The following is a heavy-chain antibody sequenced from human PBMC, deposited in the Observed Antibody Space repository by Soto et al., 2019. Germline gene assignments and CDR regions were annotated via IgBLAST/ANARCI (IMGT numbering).Heavy chain of an antibody. CDR2: IYYSGST. J-gene: IGHJ4*02. CDR1: GDSISSSSYY. V-gene: IGHV4-39*01. Sequence: SETLSLTCTVSGDSISSSSYYWGWIRQPPGKGLEWIGSIYYSGSTYYNPSLKSRVTVSVDTSKNQFSLKLSSVTAADTAVYYCARQNNDCSGGSCYPEKFDYWGQGTLVTVSS. D-gene: IGHD2-15*01. CDR3: ARQNNDCSGGSCYPEKFDY.